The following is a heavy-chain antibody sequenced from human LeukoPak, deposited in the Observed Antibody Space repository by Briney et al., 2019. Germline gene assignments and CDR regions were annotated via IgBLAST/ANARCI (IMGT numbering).Heavy chain of an antibody. CDR2: IYYSGST. CDR1: GGSISSSSYY. D-gene: IGHD3-16*01. Sequence: KPSETLSLTCTVSGGSISSSSYYWGWIRQPPGKGLEWIGSIYYSGSTYYNPSLKSRVTISVDTSKNQFSLKLSSVTAADTAVYYCATQSSYLLWDPPDYWGQGTLVTVSS. J-gene: IGHJ4*02. CDR3: ATQSSYLLWDPPDY. V-gene: IGHV4-39*01.